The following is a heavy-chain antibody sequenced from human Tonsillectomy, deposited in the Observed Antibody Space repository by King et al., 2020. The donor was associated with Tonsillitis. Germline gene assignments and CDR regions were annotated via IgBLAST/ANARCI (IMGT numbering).Heavy chain of an antibody. CDR2: ISYDGRNK. D-gene: IGHD3-9*01. CDR3: ASLWGILRHFAWSSYGDVFDV. V-gene: IGHV3-30*03. J-gene: IGHJ3*01. CDR1: GFIFSSYG. Sequence: VQLVESGGGVVQPGRSLRLSCAASGFIFSSYGMHWVRQAPGKGLEWVAVISYDGRNKNYADSVKGRFTISRDNSKNTLYLQMNSLRAEDTAVYYCASLWGILRHFAWSSYGDVFDVAGLGTMVTVSS.